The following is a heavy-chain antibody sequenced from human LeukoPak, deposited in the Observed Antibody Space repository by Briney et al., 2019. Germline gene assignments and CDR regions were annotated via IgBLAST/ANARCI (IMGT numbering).Heavy chain of an antibody. J-gene: IGHJ6*03. CDR3: ARGNHDGEYVVSGYYFYMDV. V-gene: IGHV1-69*13. CDR1: GGTFSSYA. CDR2: IIPIFGTP. Sequence: SVKVSCKASGGTFSSYAISWVRQAPGQPLEWVGGIIPIFGTPNYAQTFQGRVTITADESTRTAYMELSSLRLDDTAIYYCARGNHDGEYVVSGYYFYMDVWGKGTTVTVSS. D-gene: IGHD4-17*01.